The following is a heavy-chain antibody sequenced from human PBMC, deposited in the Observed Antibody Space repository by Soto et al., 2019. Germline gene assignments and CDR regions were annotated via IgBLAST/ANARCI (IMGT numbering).Heavy chain of an antibody. D-gene: IGHD2-15*01. J-gene: IGHJ6*02. Sequence: QVQLVQSGAEVKKPGSSVKVSCKASGGTFSSYAISWVRQAPGQGLEWMGGFIPIFGTANYAQKFQGRVTITTDESKSTAYMELSSLRSEDTAVYYCARGADKVQVVAPYYYYYGMDVWGQGTTVTVSS. CDR3: ARGADKVQVVAPYYYYYGMDV. CDR1: GGTFSSYA. CDR2: FIPIFGTA. V-gene: IGHV1-69*01.